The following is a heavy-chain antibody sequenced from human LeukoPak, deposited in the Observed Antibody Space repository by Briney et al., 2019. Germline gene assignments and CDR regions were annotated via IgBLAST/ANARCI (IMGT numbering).Heavy chain of an antibody. Sequence: SETLSLTCTVSGGSISSSNYYWGWIRQPPGKGLEWIGTISYSGSTYYNPSLKSRVTISLDTSKNQFSLKLSSVTAADTAMYYCGYSYGYRWYFDLWGRGTLVTVSS. D-gene: IGHD5-18*01. V-gene: IGHV4-39*07. CDR2: ISYSGST. J-gene: IGHJ2*01. CDR3: GYSYGYRWYFDL. CDR1: GGSISSSNYY.